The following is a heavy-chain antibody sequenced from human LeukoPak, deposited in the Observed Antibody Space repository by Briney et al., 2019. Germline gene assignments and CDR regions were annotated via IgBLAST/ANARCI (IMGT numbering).Heavy chain of an antibody. CDR1: GYSISSGYY. V-gene: IGHV4-38-2*02. Sequence: SETLSLTCAVSGYSISSGYYWGWIRQPPGTGLEWIGNMFHSGSTYYNPSLMSRVTISVDTSKNQFSLKLNSVTAADTAVYYCARDRGVVPPAFGGNWFDPWGLGTLVTVSS. J-gene: IGHJ5*02. D-gene: IGHD2-2*01. CDR3: ARDRGVVPPAFGGNWFDP. CDR2: MFHSGST.